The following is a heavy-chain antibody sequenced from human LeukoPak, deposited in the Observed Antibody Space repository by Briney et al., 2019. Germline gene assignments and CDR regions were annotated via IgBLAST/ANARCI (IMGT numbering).Heavy chain of an antibody. V-gene: IGHV3-21*01. CDR2: IISSSSHM. J-gene: IGHJ6*03. CDR3: ATTRAPSNGRVLYYMDV. CDR1: GFTFSSYS. D-gene: IGHD1-1*01. Sequence: GESPRLSCAASGFTFSSYSMNWVRQAPGKGLEWVSSIISSSSHMYYADSVKGRFTISRDNAKNSLYLQMNSLRAEDTAVYYCATTRAPSNGRVLYYMDVWGKGTTVTVSS.